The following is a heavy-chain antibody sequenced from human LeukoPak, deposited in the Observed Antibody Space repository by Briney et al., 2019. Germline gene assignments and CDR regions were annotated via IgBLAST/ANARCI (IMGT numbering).Heavy chain of an antibody. J-gene: IGHJ4*02. CDR3: ARWKNVGAVPIAFDS. V-gene: IGHV4-39*07. CDR2: IYYSGST. Sequence: SETLSLTCTVSGGSISSSSYYWGWIRQPPGKGLEWIGSIYYSGSTYYNPSLKSRVTISVDTSKNQFSLKLSSVTAADTAVYYCARWKNVGAVPIAFDSWGQGTLVTVSS. CDR1: GGSISSSSYY. D-gene: IGHD1-26*01.